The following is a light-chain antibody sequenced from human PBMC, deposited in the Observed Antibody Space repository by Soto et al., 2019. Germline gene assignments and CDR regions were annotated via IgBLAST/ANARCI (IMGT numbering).Light chain of an antibody. J-gene: IGKJ4*01. CDR3: MQGTHWPLT. CDR2: DAS. V-gene: IGKV1-5*01. Sequence: DIPMTQSPSTLSASVGDRVTITCRASQSISSWLAWYQQKPGKAPKLLIYDASSLESGVPSRFSGSGSGTDFTLKISRVEAEDVGVYYCMQGTHWPLTFGGGTKVDIK. CDR1: QSISSW.